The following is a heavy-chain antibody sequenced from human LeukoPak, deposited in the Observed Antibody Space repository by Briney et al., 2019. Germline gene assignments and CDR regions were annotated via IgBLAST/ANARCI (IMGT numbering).Heavy chain of an antibody. V-gene: IGHV4-34*01. Sequence: GSLRLSCAASGFTFSSYAMSWIRQPPGKGLEWIGEINHSGSTNYNPSLKSRVTISVDTSKNQFSLKLSSVTAADTAVYYCASSSWYIPDYWGQGTLVTVSS. J-gene: IGHJ4*02. CDR3: ASSSWYIPDY. CDR1: GFTFSSYA. CDR2: INHSGST. D-gene: IGHD6-13*01.